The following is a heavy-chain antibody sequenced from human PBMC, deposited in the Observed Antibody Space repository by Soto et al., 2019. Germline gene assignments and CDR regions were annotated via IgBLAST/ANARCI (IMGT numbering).Heavy chain of an antibody. D-gene: IGHD4-17*01. V-gene: IGHV3-30*18. J-gene: IGHJ4*02. CDR1: GFTFSTYG. CDR3: AKDPEPNGTTVLYYFDY. CDR2: ISYDGNSK. Sequence: QVQLVESGGGVVQPRRSLRLSCAASGFTFSTYGIHWVRQAPGKGLEWVAVISYDGNSKYYAGSVKGRFTISRDNSKHTLYLRMNSLRAEDTAVYYCAKDPEPNGTTVLYYFDYWGQGTLVTVSS.